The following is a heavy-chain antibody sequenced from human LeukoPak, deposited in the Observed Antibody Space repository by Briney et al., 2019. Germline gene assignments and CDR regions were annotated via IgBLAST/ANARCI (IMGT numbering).Heavy chain of an antibody. D-gene: IGHD6-19*01. CDR1: GFTFSSYG. V-gene: IGHV3-30*18. CDR3: AKDCQRWRGSTSWCIDS. CDR2: VSNDGSFK. Sequence: PGGSLRLSCAASGFTFSSYGMHWVRQAPGKGLEWVATVSNDGSFKSYADSVRGRFAISRDNSRNTAYLQMNSLTPEDTAMYYCAKDCQRWRGSTSWCIDSWGQGTLVTVSS. J-gene: IGHJ4*02.